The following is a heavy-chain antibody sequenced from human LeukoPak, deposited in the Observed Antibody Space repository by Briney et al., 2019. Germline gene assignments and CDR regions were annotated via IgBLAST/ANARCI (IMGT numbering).Heavy chain of an antibody. CDR2: ISGSGGST. V-gene: IGHV3-23*01. J-gene: IGHJ6*02. CDR1: GFTFSSYA. D-gene: IGHD4-17*01. Sequence: GGSLRLSCAASGFTFSSYAMSWVRQAPGKGLEWVSAISGSGGSTYYADSVKGRFTISRDNSKNTLYLQMNSLRAEDTAAYYCASRALNGDMDYYYGMDVWGQGTTVTVSS. CDR3: ASRALNGDMDYYYGMDV.